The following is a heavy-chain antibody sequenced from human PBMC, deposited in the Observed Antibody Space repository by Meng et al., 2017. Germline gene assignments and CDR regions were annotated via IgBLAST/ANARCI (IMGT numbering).Heavy chain of an antibody. CDR1: GFYFRNGW. V-gene: IGHV3-15*01. CDR3: TWDDKAVSDY. CDR2: IKSNTDGGTA. Sequence: VPRVESWGDLVKPGGSLRLSCASSGFYFRNGWMSWVRQAPGKGLEWVGRIKSNTDGGTAEYAAPVTGRFTISRDDSKSTLYLQMSGLRIDDTGVYYCTWDDKAVSDYWGQGTLVTVSS. J-gene: IGHJ4*02. D-gene: IGHD3-9*01.